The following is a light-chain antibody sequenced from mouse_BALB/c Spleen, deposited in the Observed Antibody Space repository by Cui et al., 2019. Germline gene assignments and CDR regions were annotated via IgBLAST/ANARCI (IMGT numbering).Light chain of an antibody. CDR1: TDIDAD. J-gene: IGKJ2*01. CDR3: LQSDNLTLT. V-gene: IGKV17-121*01. CDR2: EGN. Sequence: ETTVTQSPASLSIAIGEKVTIRCITSTDIDADMNWYQQKPGEPPKTLISEGNTRCTGVPSRFSSSGYGTDFVFTIENMVSEDVADYYGLQSDNLTLTFGGGPKLEIK.